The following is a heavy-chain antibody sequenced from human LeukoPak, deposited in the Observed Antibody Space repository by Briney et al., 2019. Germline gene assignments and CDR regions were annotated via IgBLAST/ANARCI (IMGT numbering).Heavy chain of an antibody. D-gene: IGHD3-9*01. V-gene: IGHV1-2*02. J-gene: IGHJ4*02. CDR3: ATPAGNLRYLSPVY. CDR2: INPDGGDT. Sequence: GASVKVSCKASGNSFTDYYIHWVRQAPGQGLEWMGWINPDGGDTNYAQKFQGRVTMTRDTSISTAYMELSRLRSDDTAVYYCATPAGNLRYLSPVYWGQGTLVTVSS. CDR1: GNSFTDYY.